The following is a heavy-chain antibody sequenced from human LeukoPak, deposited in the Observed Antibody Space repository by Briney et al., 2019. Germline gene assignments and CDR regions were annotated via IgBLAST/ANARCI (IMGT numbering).Heavy chain of an antibody. J-gene: IGHJ6*02. CDR1: GYTFTSYD. D-gene: IGHD2-2*01. V-gene: IGHV1-8*01. CDR3: ARGYCSSTSCWYYYYGMDV. CDR2: MNPNSGNT. Sequence: ASVKVCCKASGYTFTSYDINWVRQATGQGLEWMGWMNPNSGNTGYAQKFQGRVTMTRNTSISTAYMELSSLRSEDTAVYYCARGYCSSTSCWYYYYGMDVWGQGTTVTVSS.